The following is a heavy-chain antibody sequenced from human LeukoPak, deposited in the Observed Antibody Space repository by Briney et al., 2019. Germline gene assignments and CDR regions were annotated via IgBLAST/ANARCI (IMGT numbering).Heavy chain of an antibody. V-gene: IGHV3-30*02. J-gene: IGHJ4*02. CDR1: GFTFSGYG. CDR2: IHYNGNNQ. D-gene: IGHD5-24*01. Sequence: GGSLRLSCAASGFTFSGYGMHWVRQSPGKGLEWVTFIHYNGNNQYYADSVRGRFTISRDNSKNTLYLQMNSLRAEDTAVYYCVSAPWLDGYNWFLFDYWGQGSLVTVSS. CDR3: VSAPWLDGYNWFLFDY.